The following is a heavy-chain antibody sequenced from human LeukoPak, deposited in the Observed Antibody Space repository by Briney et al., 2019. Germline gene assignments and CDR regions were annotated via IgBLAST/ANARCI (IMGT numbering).Heavy chain of an antibody. V-gene: IGHV3-11*04. CDR1: GFTFSDYY. J-gene: IGHJ4*02. Sequence: GGSLRLSCAASGFTFSDYYMSWIRQAPGKGLEWVSYISSSGSTIYYADSVKGRFTISRDNAKNSLYLQMNSLRAEDTAVYYCAKDPIPGPAALFDYWGQGTLVTVSS. CDR3: AKDPIPGPAALFDY. D-gene: IGHD2-15*01. CDR2: ISSSGSTI.